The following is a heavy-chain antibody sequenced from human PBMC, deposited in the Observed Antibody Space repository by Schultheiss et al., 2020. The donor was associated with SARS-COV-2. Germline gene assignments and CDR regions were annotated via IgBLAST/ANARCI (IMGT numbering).Heavy chain of an antibody. V-gene: IGHV4-39*07. J-gene: IGHJ5*02. D-gene: IGHD3-22*01. CDR3: ARDSSGYTWFDP. CDR2: IHHSGST. Sequence: SQTLSLTCTVSGGSISSSSYYWGWIRQPPGKGLEWIGEIHHSGSTYYNPSLKSRITMSVDTSKNQFYLKLSSVTAADTAVYYCARDSSGYTWFDPWGQGTLVTVSS. CDR1: GGSISSSSYY.